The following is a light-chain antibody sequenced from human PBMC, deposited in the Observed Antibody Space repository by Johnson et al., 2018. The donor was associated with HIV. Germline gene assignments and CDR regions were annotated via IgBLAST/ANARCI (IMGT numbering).Light chain of an antibody. CDR1: TSNIGNNY. V-gene: IGLV1-51*01. J-gene: IGLJ1*01. Sequence: QSVLTQPPSVSAAPGQKVTVSCSGSTSNIGNNYVSWYQQLPGTAPKLLIYDNNKRPSGIPDRFSASKSGTSATLDITGLQPGDEVDYYCGTWDSGLGAHYVFGTGTKVTVL. CDR3: GTWDSGLGAHYV. CDR2: DNN.